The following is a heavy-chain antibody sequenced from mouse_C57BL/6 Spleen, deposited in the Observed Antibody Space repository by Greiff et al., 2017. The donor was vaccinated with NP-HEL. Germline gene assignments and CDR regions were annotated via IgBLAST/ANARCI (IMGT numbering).Heavy chain of an antibody. D-gene: IGHD1-1*01. CDR3: ARRKDYYGSSVYYAMDY. CDR1: GYAFSSYW. J-gene: IGHJ4*01. V-gene: IGHV1-80*01. CDR2: IYPGDGDT. Sequence: VQLQQSGAELVKPGASVKISCKASGYAFSSYWMNWVKQRPGKGLEWIGQIYPGDGDTNYNGKFNGKATLTADKSSSTAYMQLSSLTSEDSAVYFCARRKDYYGSSVYYAMDYWGQGTSVTVSS.